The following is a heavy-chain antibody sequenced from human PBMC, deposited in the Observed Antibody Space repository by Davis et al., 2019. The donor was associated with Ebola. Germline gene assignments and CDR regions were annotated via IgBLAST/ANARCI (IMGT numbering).Heavy chain of an antibody. V-gene: IGHV1-18*01. CDR2: ISAYNGNT. J-gene: IGHJ5*01. CDR3: TRGRDCTNGVCYKAHWFDS. D-gene: IGHD2-8*01. Sequence: AASVKVSCKASGGTFSSYTISWVRQAPGQGLEWMGWISAYNGNTNYAQKLQGRVTMTTDTSTSTAYMELRSLRSDDTAVYYCTRGRDCTNGVCYKAHWFDSWGLGTLVTVSS. CDR1: GGTFSSYT.